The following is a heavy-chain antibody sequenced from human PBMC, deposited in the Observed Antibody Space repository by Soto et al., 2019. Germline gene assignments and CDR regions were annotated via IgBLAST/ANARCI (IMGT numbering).Heavy chain of an antibody. CDR3: ARVLGAARPLDY. CDR2: ISSSSSYI. CDR1: GFTFSSYS. J-gene: IGHJ4*02. V-gene: IGHV3-21*01. Sequence: GGSLRLSCAASGFTFSSYSMNWVRQAPGKGLEWVSSISSSSSYIYYADSVKGRFTISRDNAKNSPYLQMNSLRAEDTAVYYCARVLGAARPLDYWGQGTLVTVSS. D-gene: IGHD6-6*01.